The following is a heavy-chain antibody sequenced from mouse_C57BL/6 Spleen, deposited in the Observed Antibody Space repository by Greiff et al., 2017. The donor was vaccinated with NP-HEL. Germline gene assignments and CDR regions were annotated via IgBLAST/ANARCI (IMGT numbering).Heavy chain of an antibody. CDR2: IYPGNSDT. J-gene: IGHJ2*01. V-gene: IGHV1-5*01. Sequence: LEWIGAIYPGNSDTSYNQKFKGKAKLTAVTSASTAYMGLSSLTNEDSAVYYCTRSPYYSKGYYFDYWGQGTTLTVSS. CDR3: TRSPYYSKGYYFDY. D-gene: IGHD2-12*01.